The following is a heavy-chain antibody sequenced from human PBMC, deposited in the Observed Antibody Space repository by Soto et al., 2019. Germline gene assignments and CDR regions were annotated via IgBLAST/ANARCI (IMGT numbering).Heavy chain of an antibody. CDR2: ISGSGGGT. V-gene: IGHV3-23*01. J-gene: IGHJ3*01. CDR1: GFTFSFYA. D-gene: IGHD2-15*01. Sequence: GGSLRLSCAASGFTFSFYAMSWVRQAPGKGLEWVSTISGSGGGTYYADSVKGRFTISRDNSKNTLFLQINSLRAEDTAVYYCAKLTNPVVPNGSAFDFWGQGTMVTVSS. CDR3: AKLTNPVVPNGSAFDF.